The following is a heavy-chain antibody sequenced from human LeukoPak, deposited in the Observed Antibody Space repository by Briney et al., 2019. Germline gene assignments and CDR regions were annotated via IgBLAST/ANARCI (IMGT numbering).Heavy chain of an antibody. D-gene: IGHD6-13*01. CDR1: GFTFTRYA. CDR3: TTLSDAIAAAGTRNY. CDR2: ISGSGDST. Sequence: GGSLRLSCAVSGFTFTRYAMSWVRQAPGKGLDWVSVISGSGDSTHYADSVNGRFTISRDNSENTLHLQMSSVRVEDTAIYYCTTLSDAIAAAGTRNYWGQGTLVTVSS. V-gene: IGHV3-23*01. J-gene: IGHJ4*02.